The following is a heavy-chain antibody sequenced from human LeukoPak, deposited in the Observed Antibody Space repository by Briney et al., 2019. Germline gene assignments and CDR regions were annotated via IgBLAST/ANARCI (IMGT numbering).Heavy chain of an antibody. J-gene: IGHJ4*02. CDR2: INHSGST. V-gene: IGHV4-34*01. Sequence: SETLSLTCAVYGGSFSGYYWSWIRQPPGKGLEWIGEINHSGSTNYNPSLKSRVTISVDTSKNQFSLKLSSVTAADTAVYYCARGLYDSSGYSDDSNYYWGQGTLVTVSS. CDR1: GGSFSGYY. CDR3: ARGLYDSSGYSDDSNYY. D-gene: IGHD3-22*01.